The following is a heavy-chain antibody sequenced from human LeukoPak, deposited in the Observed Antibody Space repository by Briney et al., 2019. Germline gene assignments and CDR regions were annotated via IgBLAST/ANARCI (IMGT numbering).Heavy chain of an antibody. CDR2: IYHSGST. V-gene: IGHV4-38-2*02. Sequence: SETLSLTCTVSGYSISSGYYWGWIRQSPGKGLEWIGIIYHSGSTNYNPSLKSRVTISVDKSKNQFSLKLSSVTAADTAVYYCARPYHDILTGYYPRRGNWFDPWGQGTLVTVSS. D-gene: IGHD3-9*01. J-gene: IGHJ5*02. CDR1: GYSISSGYY. CDR3: ARPYHDILTGYYPRRGNWFDP.